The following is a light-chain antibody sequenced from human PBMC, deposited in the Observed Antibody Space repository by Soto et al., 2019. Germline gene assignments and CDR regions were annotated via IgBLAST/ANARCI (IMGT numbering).Light chain of an antibody. J-gene: IGKJ2*01. CDR1: QSVRNNY. CDR3: QQYDSTPLYT. CDR2: GAT. V-gene: IGKV3-20*01. Sequence: EIVLTQSPGTLSLSPGERATLSCRASQSVRNNYLAWYRQKPGQAPRLLIYGATSRATGIPDRFSGSGSGTDFNLTISRLEPEDVAVSYCQQYDSTPLYTCGQGTNLEIK.